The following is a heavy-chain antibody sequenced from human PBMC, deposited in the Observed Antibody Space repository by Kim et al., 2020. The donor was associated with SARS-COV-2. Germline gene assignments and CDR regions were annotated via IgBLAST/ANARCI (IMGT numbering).Heavy chain of an antibody. CDR2: IYYSGST. CDR1: GGSISSGGYS. J-gene: IGHJ5*02. Sequence: SETLSLTCAVSGGSISSGGYSWSWIRQPPGKGLEWIGYIYYSGSTYYNPSLKSRVTISVDRSKNQFSLKLSSVTAADTAVYYCARVVVAAQPPWFDPWGQGTLVTVSS. D-gene: IGHD2-15*01. V-gene: IGHV4-30-2*01. CDR3: ARVVVAAQPPWFDP.